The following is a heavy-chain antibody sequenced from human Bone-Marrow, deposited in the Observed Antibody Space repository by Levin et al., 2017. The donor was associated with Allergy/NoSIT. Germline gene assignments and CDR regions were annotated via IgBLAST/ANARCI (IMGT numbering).Heavy chain of an antibody. CDR2: ISGVNDYK. D-gene: IGHD1-14*01. V-gene: IGHV3-23*01. Sequence: PGGSLRLSCAASGFTSATYAIDWVRQAPGKGLEWVSSISGVNDYKYYSDSVKGRFTISRDKTKNTVSLQMNGLRADDTAVYYCAREGTGQTDFDYWGQGTLVTVSS. J-gene: IGHJ4*02. CDR3: AREGTGQTDFDY. CDR1: GFTSATYA.